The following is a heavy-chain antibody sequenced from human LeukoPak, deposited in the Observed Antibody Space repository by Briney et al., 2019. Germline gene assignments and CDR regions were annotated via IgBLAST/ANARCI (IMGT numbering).Heavy chain of an antibody. CDR1: GYIFTDYY. CDR3: ARDPPGSAASRQVFDV. CDR2: INPNSGGT. V-gene: IGHV1-2*02. J-gene: IGHJ3*01. Sequence: ASVKVSCKTSGYIFTDYYIHWVRQAPGQGLEWMGWINPNSGGTSYAQRFQGRVTMTRDTSISTAYMELSRLRSDDTAVYYCARDPPGSAASRQVFDVWGQGTKVTVSS.